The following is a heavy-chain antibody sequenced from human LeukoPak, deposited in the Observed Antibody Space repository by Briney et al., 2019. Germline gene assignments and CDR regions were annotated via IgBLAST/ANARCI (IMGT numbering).Heavy chain of an antibody. J-gene: IGHJ4*02. D-gene: IGHD1-26*01. Sequence: GGSLRLSCAASGFTFSSYVMSWVRQAPGKGLEWVSAVSTSGGSTYYADSVKGRFTISRDSSKNTLYLQMNTLGVEDTAVYYCARALVGATIGYFDFWGQGTLVTVSS. CDR1: GFTFSSYV. V-gene: IGHV3-23*01. CDR2: VSTSGGST. CDR3: ARALVGATIGYFDF.